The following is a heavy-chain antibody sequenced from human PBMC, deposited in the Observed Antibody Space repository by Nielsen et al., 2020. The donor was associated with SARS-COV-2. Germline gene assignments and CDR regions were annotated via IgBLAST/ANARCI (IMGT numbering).Heavy chain of an antibody. Sequence: GSLRLSCAVYGGSFSGYYWSWIRQPPGKGLEWIGEINHSGSTNYNPSLKSRVTISVDTSKNQFSLKLSSVTAADTAVYYCARNLRRVDYWGQGTLVTVSS. D-gene: IGHD4-17*01. J-gene: IGHJ4*02. V-gene: IGHV4-34*01. CDR1: GGSFSGYY. CDR2: INHSGST. CDR3: ARNLRRVDY.